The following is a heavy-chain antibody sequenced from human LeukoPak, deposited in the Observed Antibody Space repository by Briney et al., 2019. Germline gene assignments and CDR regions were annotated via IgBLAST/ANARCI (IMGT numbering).Heavy chain of an antibody. CDR3: ARSNGFAAIDS. Sequence: SETLSLTCIVSGYSISSGYYWGWIRQPPGKGLEWIGSLYYSGSIYYNPSLKSRVTISVDTSKNQFSLKLSSVTAADTAVYYCARSNGFAAIDSWAHGIMVTVSS. D-gene: IGHD2-8*01. CDR1: GYSISSGYY. V-gene: IGHV4-38-2*02. CDR2: LYYSGSI. J-gene: IGHJ5*01.